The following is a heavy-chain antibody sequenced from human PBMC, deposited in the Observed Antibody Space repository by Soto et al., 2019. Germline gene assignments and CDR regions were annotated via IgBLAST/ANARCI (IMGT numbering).Heavy chain of an antibody. CDR1: GFSLTTSGGG. CDR3: AHRVLRTVFGLVTTTASYFDF. D-gene: IGHD3-3*01. V-gene: IGHV2-5*02. Sequence: QITLNESGPTQVKPRQTLTLTCTFSGFSLTTSGGGVGWIRQSPGKAPEWLALSYWDDDKRYSPPLKSRLTITKDTSKNQVVLTMADLDPADTATYYCAHRVLRTVFGLVTTTASYFDFWGQGTPVAVSS. CDR2: SYWDDDK. J-gene: IGHJ4*02.